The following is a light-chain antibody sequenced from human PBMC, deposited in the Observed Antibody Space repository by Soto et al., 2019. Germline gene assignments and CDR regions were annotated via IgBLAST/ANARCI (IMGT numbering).Light chain of an antibody. J-gene: IGKJ1*01. Sequence: EIVMTQSPATLSVSPGARANLSCRASQNIRTNLAGYQQSPGPAPSLLIYHSSITATGIPARFSGGGSGTEFFLTISNLQSEDFAIYHCQQYDSWPRTFGQGTKVDI. CDR3: QQYDSWPRT. V-gene: IGKV3-15*01. CDR2: HSS. CDR1: QNIRTN.